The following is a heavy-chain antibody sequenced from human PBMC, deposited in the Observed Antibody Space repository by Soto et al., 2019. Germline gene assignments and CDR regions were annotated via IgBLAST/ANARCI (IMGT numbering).Heavy chain of an antibody. J-gene: IGHJ5*02. CDR2: IYHSGST. CDR1: GGSSTTGDYS. V-gene: IGHV4-30-2*01. Sequence: TSENLSITCAVSGGSSTTGDYSWNWIRQPPGKGLEWLGYIYHSGSTYYNPSLKGRATISVDRSKNHFSLRLSSVTAADTAVYYCARGRSTSGYPNFDPWGQVTMVAVS. CDR3: ARGRSTSGYPNFDP. D-gene: IGHD3-22*01.